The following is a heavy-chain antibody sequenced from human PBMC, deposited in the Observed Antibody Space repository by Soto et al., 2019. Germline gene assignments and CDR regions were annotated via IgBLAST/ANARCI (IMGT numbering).Heavy chain of an antibody. CDR3: VKFRGQAYSYYHMDV. CDR2: SAGSGSGR. J-gene: IGHJ6*03. Sequence: EVQLLESGGGLVQPGGSLRLACAAPGFNFGTYAMGWVRQAPGRGLEWVSSAGSGSGRYYAGSVRGRFTVSRDTSKSTLYLEMSSLRAEDTALYYCVKFRGQAYSYYHMDVWGKGTTVTVSS. V-gene: IGHV3-23*01. CDR1: GFNFGTYA.